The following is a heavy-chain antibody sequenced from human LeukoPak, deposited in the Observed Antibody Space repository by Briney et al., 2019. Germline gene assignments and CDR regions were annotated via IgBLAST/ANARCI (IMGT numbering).Heavy chain of an antibody. CDR3: ARDSLYGDYYFDY. CDR2: INPNSGGT. V-gene: IGHV1-2*06. CDR1: GYTFTGYY. D-gene: IGHD4-17*01. J-gene: IGHJ4*02. Sequence: GAPVKVSCKASGYTFTGYYMHWVRQAPGQGLEWMGRINPNSGGTNYAQKFQGRVTMTRDTSISTAYMELSRLRSDDTAVYYCARDSLYGDYYFDYWGQGTLVTVSS.